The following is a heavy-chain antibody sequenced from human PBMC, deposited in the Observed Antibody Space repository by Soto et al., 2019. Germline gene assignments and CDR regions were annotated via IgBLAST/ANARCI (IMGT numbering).Heavy chain of an antibody. CDR1: GFTFGDYA. CDR3: TRDPQFFAFDI. J-gene: IGHJ3*02. D-gene: IGHD3-3*01. Sequence: GGFLRLSCTASGFTFGDYAMSWFRQAPGKGLEWVGFIRSKAYGGTTEYAASVKGRFTISRDDSKSIAYLQMNSLKTEDTAVYYCTRDPQFFAFDIWGQGTMVTVSS. CDR2: IRSKAYGGTT. V-gene: IGHV3-49*03.